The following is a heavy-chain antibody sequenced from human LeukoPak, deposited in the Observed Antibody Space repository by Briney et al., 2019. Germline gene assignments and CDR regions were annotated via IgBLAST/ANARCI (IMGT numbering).Heavy chain of an antibody. CDR2: IIPIFGTA. CDR1: GGTFSSYA. V-gene: IGHV1-69*06. CDR3: ARVWLQSKSLPD. D-gene: IGHD5-24*01. Sequence: SVKVSCKASGGTFSSYAISWVRQAPGQGLEWMGGIIPIFGTANYAQKFQGRVTITADKSTSTAYMELSSLRSEDTAVYYCARVWLQSKSLPDWGQGTLVTVSS. J-gene: IGHJ4*02.